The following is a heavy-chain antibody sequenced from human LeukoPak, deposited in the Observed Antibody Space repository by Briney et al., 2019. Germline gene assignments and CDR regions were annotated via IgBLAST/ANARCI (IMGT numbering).Heavy chain of an antibody. V-gene: IGHV1-8*01. CDR2: LSPNSDKT. D-gene: IGHD3-10*02. Sequence: ASVKVSCKASGYTFANFDIHLVRQAAGQGLEWLGWLSPNSDKTGYAQKFQDRVTMTSDTFTNTAYMELSSLTSDDTAVYFCARGGSHLITILGGLFGHWGQGTLLTVSS. CDR1: GYTFANFD. CDR3: ARGGSHLITILGGLFGH. J-gene: IGHJ1*01.